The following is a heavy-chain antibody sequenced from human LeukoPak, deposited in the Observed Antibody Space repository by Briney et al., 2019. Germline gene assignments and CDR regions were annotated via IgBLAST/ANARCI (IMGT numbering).Heavy chain of an antibody. Sequence: GRSLRLSCAASGFTFSSYGMHWVRQAPGKGLEWVAVIWYDGSNKYYADSVKGRFTISRDNSKNTLYLQMNSLRAEDTAVYYCARDAAAAGEAYFDYWGQGTLVTVSS. CDR1: GFTFSSYG. CDR2: IWYDGSNK. V-gene: IGHV3-33*01. J-gene: IGHJ4*02. D-gene: IGHD6-13*01. CDR3: ARDAAAAGEAYFDY.